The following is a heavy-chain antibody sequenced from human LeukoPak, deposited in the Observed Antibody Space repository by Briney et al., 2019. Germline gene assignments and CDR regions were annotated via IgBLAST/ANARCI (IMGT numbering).Heavy chain of an antibody. Sequence: GGSLRLSCAASGFTFSSCAMNWVRQAPGKGLEWVSIISASGSSTYYADSVKGRFTISRDNSKNTLYLQMNSLRAEDTAVYYCAKTYLWYYFEYWGQGFLVTVSS. CDR2: ISASGSST. CDR3: AKTYLWYYFEY. D-gene: IGHD2-21*01. CDR1: GFTFSSCA. V-gene: IGHV3-23*01. J-gene: IGHJ4*02.